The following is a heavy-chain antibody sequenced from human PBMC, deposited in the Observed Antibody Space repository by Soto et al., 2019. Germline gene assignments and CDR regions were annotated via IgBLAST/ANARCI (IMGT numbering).Heavy chain of an antibody. CDR1: GFTFSSYA. V-gene: IGHV3-33*08. J-gene: IGHJ4*02. Sequence: SLRLSCAASGFTFSSYAMHWVRQAPGKGLEWVAVIWYDGSNKYYADSVKGRLTISRDNSKNTLYLQMNSLRAEDTAVYYCAREDCDFWSGYSAYFDYWGQGTLVTVSS. D-gene: IGHD3-3*01. CDR3: AREDCDFWSGYSAYFDY. CDR2: IWYDGSNK.